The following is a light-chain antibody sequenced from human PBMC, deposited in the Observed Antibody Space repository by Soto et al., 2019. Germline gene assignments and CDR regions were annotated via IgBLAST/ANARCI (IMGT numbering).Light chain of an antibody. CDR2: GAS. J-gene: IGKJ2*02. CDR1: QSVSSN. CDR3: QQYNNWPPST. Sequence: EIVMTQSPATLSVSPGERATLSCRASQSVSSNLAWYQQKPGQAPRLLIYGASTRDTGIPARFSGSGSGTEFTLTISSLQSEDFSVYYCQQYNNWPPSTFVQGTKLEIK. V-gene: IGKV3-15*01.